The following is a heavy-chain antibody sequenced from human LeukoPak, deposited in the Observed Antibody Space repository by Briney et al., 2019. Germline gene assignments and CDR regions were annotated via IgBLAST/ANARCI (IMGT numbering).Heavy chain of an antibody. Sequence: PSETLSLTCAVYGGSFSGYYWSWIRQPPGKGLEWIGEINHSGSTNYNPSLKSRVTISVDTSKNQFSLRLSSVTAADTAVYYCAKEGYSSWGQGTLVTVSS. V-gene: IGHV4-34*01. D-gene: IGHD6-13*01. J-gene: IGHJ4*02. CDR1: GGSFSGYY. CDR2: INHSGST. CDR3: AKEGYSS.